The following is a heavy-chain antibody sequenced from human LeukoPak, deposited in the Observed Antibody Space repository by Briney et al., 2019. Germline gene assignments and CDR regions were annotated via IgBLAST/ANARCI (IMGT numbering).Heavy chain of an antibody. D-gene: IGHD3-9*01. CDR3: TRDLMDYDVSTGLHHYYMDV. J-gene: IGHJ6*02. CDR1: GFSVTSKY. Sequence: GGSLRLSCAASGFSVTSKYINWVRQAPGKGLEWVLVVESGGDTSYANSVKGRFTVSRDIFQNTLYLQMNTLRVEDTAVYYCTRDLMDYDVSTGLHHYYMDVWGQGTTVTVSS. CDR2: VESGGDT. V-gene: IGHV3-66*01.